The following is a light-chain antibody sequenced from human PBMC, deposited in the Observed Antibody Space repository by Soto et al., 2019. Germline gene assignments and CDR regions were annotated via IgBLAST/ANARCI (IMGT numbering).Light chain of an antibody. CDR3: QQLKTYPYT. Sequence: IQLTQSPSSLSASVGDRVTLTCRASQDINKFLAWFQQTPGKAPKLLVYSASTLHSGVPSRFSGSGSGTDFALTISSLQPEDFATYYRQQLKTYPYTFGQGTRLDIK. CDR2: SAS. J-gene: IGKJ2*01. CDR1: QDINKF. V-gene: IGKV1-9*01.